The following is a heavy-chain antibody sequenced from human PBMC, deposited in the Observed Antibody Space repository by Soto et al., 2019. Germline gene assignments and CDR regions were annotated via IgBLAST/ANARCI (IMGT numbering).Heavy chain of an antibody. D-gene: IGHD4-17*01. Sequence: QITLKESGPTLVKPTQTLTLTCPFSGFSLSTSGVGVGWIRQPPGKALEWLALIYWDDDKRYSPSLKSRLTITKDTSKNQLVLTMTNMDPVDTATYSCAPTGPDDYGDVWACDIWGQGTMVTVSS. CDR1: GFSLSTSGVG. V-gene: IGHV2-5*02. J-gene: IGHJ3*02. CDR3: APTGPDDYGDVWACDI. CDR2: IYWDDDK.